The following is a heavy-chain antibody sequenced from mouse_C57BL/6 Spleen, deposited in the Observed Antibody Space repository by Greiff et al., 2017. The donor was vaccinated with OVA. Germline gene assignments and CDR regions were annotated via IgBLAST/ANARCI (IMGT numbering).Heavy chain of an antibody. CDR2: IDPSDSET. Sequence: QVQLKQPGAELVRPGSSVKLSCKASGYTFTSYWMHWVKQRPIQGLEWIGNIDPSDSETHYNQKFKDKATLTVDKSSSTAYMQLSSLTSEDSAVYYCVLLAYSMYFDVWGTGTTVTVSS. D-gene: IGHD2-10*01. J-gene: IGHJ1*03. CDR3: VLLAYSMYFDV. V-gene: IGHV1-52*01. CDR1: GYTFTSYW.